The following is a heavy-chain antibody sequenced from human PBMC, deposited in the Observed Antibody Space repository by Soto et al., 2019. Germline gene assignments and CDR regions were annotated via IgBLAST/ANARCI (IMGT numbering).Heavy chain of an antibody. J-gene: IGHJ5*02. V-gene: IGHV4-31*03. CDR3: ARASTGIQLWTTGWFDP. D-gene: IGHD5-18*01. CDR2: IYYSGST. CDR1: GGSISSGGYY. Sequence: QVQLQESGPGLVKPSQTLSLTCTVSGGSISSGGYYWSWIRQHPGKGLEWIGYIYYSGSTYYNPSLKSRVTISVDTSKNQFSLKLSSVTAADTAVYYCARASTGIQLWTTGWFDPWGQGTLVTVSS.